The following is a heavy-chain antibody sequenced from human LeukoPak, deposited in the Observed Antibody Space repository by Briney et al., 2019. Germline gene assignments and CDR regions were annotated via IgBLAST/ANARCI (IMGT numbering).Heavy chain of an antibody. V-gene: IGHV4-61*01. CDR1: GGSISSSSYY. D-gene: IGHD2-2*01. J-gene: IGHJ3*02. CDR3: AREWDGSRTDYDTFDK. CDR2: IYYSGST. Sequence: SETLSLTCTVSGGSISSSSYYWGWIRQPPGKGLGWIGYIYYSGSTKYSPSLKSRVTMSVDTSKSQFSLKLISVTAADTAVYFCAREWDGSRTDYDTFDKWGQGTMVIVSA.